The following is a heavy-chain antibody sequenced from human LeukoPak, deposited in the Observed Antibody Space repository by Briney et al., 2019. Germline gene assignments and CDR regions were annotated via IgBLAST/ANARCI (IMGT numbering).Heavy chain of an antibody. D-gene: IGHD1-1*01. Sequence: AGGSLRLSCAASGFTLSSYAMSWVRQAPGKGLEWVSAISDSGNTYHADSVKGRFTISRDNSKNTLYLQINSLRVEDTAVYYCARDQLGAVLYFDYWGQGALVTVSS. CDR3: ARDQLGAVLYFDY. J-gene: IGHJ4*02. CDR2: ISDSGNT. CDR1: GFTLSSYA. V-gene: IGHV3-23*01.